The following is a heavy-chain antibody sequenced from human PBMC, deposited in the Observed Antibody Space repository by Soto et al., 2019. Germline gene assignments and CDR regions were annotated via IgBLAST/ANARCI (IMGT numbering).Heavy chain of an antibody. D-gene: IGHD6-13*01. CDR2: IYFTGNT. CDR1: GCSLSGYY. CDR3: ARGEAGADY. V-gene: IGHV4-59*01. Sequence: SETLSLTCTVSGCSLSGYYWSWIRQPPGKGLEWVGYIYFTGNTNYNPSLQSRLSLSVDTSNNQFSLNLRSVTAADTAVYYCARGEAGADYWGPGTLVTVSS. J-gene: IGHJ4*02.